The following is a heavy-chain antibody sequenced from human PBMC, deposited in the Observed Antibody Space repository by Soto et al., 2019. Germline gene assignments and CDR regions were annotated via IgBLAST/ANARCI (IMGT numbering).Heavy chain of an antibody. Sequence: PGESLKISCKGSGYSFTSYWISWVRQMPGKGLEWMGRIDPSDSYTNYSPSFQGHVTISADKSISTAYLQWSSLKAPDTAMYYCAGTTVTTYYYYYGMDVWGQGTTVTVSS. J-gene: IGHJ6*02. CDR3: AGTTVTTYYYYYGMDV. CDR1: GYSFTSYW. D-gene: IGHD4-4*01. V-gene: IGHV5-10-1*01. CDR2: IDPSDSYT.